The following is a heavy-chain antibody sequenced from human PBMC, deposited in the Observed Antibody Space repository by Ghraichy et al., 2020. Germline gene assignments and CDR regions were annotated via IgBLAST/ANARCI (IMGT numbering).Heavy chain of an antibody. V-gene: IGHV3-21*01. Sequence: GGSLRLSCAASGFTFSSYSMNWVRQAPGKGLEWVSSISSSSSYIYYADSVKGRFTISRDNAKNSLYLQMNSLRAEDTAVYYCARDPFASSVTNAFDIWGQGTMVTVSS. J-gene: IGHJ3*02. CDR2: ISSSSSYI. CDR3: ARDPFASSVTNAFDI. CDR1: GFTFSSYS. D-gene: IGHD6-25*01.